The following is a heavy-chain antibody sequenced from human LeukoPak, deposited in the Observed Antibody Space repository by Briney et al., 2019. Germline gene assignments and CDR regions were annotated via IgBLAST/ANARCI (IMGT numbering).Heavy chain of an antibody. CDR2: INPSSGGT. D-gene: IGHD3-3*01. V-gene: IGHV1-2*02. CDR3: ARDPPLSDYDFWSGYKYYYYYYGMDV. Sequence: ASVKVSCKASGYTFTGYYMHWVRQAPGQGLEWMGWINPSSGGTNYAQKFQGRVTMTRDTSISTAYMELSRLRSDDTAVYYCARDPPLSDYDFWSGYKYYYYYYGMDVWGQGTTVTVSS. CDR1: GYTFTGYY. J-gene: IGHJ6*02.